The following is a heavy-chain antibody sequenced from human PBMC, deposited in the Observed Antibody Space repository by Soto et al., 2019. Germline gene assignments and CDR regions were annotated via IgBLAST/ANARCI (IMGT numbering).Heavy chain of an antibody. CDR3: AKDASSGITSFDL. J-gene: IGHJ2*01. V-gene: IGHV3-23*01. Sequence: GGCLRLSCAASGFTFSGYAMSWVRQAPGKGLEWVSTISVSGGSTYYADSVKGRFTISRDNSKNTLYLQMNSLRAEDTALYYCAKDASSGITSFDLWGRGTLVTVSS. CDR1: GFTFSGYA. CDR2: ISVSGGST. D-gene: IGHD3-3*01.